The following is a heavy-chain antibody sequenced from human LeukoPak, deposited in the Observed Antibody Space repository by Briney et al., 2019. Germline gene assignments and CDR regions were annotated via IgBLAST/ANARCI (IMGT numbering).Heavy chain of an antibody. J-gene: IGHJ3*02. Sequence: GGSLRLSCAASGFTFSAYSTNWVRQAPGRGLEWVSSISSSSRSIYNADSVKGRFTISRDNAKRSLYLQMNSLRAEDTAVYYCARDRDDDSSGSIDDAFDIWGQGTMVTVSS. V-gene: IGHV3-21*01. CDR3: ARDRDDDSSGSIDDAFDI. D-gene: IGHD3-22*01. CDR2: ISSSSRSI. CDR1: GFTFSAYS.